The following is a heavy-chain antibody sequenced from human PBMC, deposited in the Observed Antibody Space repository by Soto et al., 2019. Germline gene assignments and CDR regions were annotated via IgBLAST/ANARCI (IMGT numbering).Heavy chain of an antibody. CDR2: IYHSGST. V-gene: IGHV4-59*08. CDR1: GGSISTYY. CDR3: ARQTRRYSWFDP. J-gene: IGHJ5*02. Sequence: SETLSLTCTVSGGSISTYYWSWIRQPPGKGLEWIGYIYHSGSTNYNPSLESRVTISVDTSKNKLSLKLNSVTAADTAVYYCARQTRRYSWFDPWGQGTLVTVSS.